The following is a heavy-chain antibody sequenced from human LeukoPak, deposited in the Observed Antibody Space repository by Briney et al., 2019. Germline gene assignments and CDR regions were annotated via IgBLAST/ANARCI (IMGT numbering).Heavy chain of an antibody. V-gene: IGHV3-7*01. CDR2: IKQDGSEK. Sequence: GRTLRLSCAASGCTFSSYCMSWVRQAPGKGLEWVANIKQDGSEKYYVDSVKGRFTISRDNAKNSLYLQMSSLRAEDTAVYYCARGPLSSGYPQYYYYYMDVWGKGTTVTVSS. J-gene: IGHJ6*03. CDR3: ARGPLSSGYPQYYYYYMDV. CDR1: GCTFSSYC. D-gene: IGHD3-22*01.